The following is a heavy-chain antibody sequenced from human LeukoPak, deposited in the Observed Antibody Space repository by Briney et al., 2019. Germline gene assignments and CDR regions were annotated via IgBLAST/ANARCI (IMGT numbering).Heavy chain of an antibody. D-gene: IGHD3-22*01. CDR3: ASNLGIDSSVSY. CDR2: IYSGGST. J-gene: IGHJ4*02. V-gene: IGHV3-53*01. Sequence: PGGSLRLSCAASGFTVSSNYMSWVRQAPGKGLEWVSVIYSGGSTYYADSVKGRFTISRDNSKNTLYLQMNSPRAEDTAVYYCASNLGIDSSVSYWGQGTLVTVSS. CDR1: GFTVSSNY.